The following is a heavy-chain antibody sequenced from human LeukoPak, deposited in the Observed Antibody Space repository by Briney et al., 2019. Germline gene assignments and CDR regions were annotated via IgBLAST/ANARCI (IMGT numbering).Heavy chain of an antibody. CDR2: INHSGST. Sequence: SETLSLTCAVYGGSFSGYYWSWIRQPPGKGLEWIGEINHSGSTNYNPSLKSRVTVSVDTSKNQFSLKLSSVTAADTAVYYCARQPDILTGYYYFDYWGQGTLVTVSS. V-gene: IGHV4-34*01. D-gene: IGHD3-9*01. CDR1: GGSFSGYY. CDR3: ARQPDILTGYYYFDY. J-gene: IGHJ4*02.